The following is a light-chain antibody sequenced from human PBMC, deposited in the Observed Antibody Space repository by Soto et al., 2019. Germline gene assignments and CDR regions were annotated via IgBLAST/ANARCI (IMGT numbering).Light chain of an antibody. J-gene: IGKJ4*01. V-gene: IGKV3-11*01. CDR2: DAS. Sequence: EIVLTQSPATLSLSPGPSAALSCRASQSVGSSLAWYPQKPGQAPRLLIYDASHRATGIPARFSGSGSGTDFTLTISSLEPEEFAVYICQQRGRWLTFGGGTKVDIK. CDR3: QQRGRWLT. CDR1: QSVGSS.